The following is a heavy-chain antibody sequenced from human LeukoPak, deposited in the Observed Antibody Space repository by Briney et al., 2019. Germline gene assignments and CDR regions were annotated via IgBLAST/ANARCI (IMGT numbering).Heavy chain of an antibody. CDR2: ISSSGSTI. Sequence: GGSLRLSCAASGFTFSDYYMSWIRQAPGKGLEWVSYISSSGSTIYYADSVKGRFTISRDNAKNSLSLQMNSLRAEDTAVYYCARDQRRQLWLAAFDCWGQGTLVTVSS. CDR1: GFTFSDYY. J-gene: IGHJ4*02. D-gene: IGHD5-18*01. CDR3: ARDQRRQLWLAAFDC. V-gene: IGHV3-11*04.